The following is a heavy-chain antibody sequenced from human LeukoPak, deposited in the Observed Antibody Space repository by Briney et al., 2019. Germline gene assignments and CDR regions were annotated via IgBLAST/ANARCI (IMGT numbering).Heavy chain of an antibody. V-gene: IGHV1-46*01. CDR2: INPSGGST. CDR1: GYTFTSYY. CDR3: AIDVDTAGGGGLATDY. Sequence: ASVKVSCKASGYTFTSYYMHWVRQAPGQGLEWMGIINPSGGSTSYAQKFQGRVTMTRDTSTSTVYMELSSLRSEDTAVYYCAIDVDTAGGGGLATDYWGQGTLVTVSS. J-gene: IGHJ4*02. D-gene: IGHD5-18*01.